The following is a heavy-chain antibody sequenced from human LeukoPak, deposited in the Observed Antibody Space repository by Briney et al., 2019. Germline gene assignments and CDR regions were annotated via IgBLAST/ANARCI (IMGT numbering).Heavy chain of an antibody. CDR2: ISGSGGNT. J-gene: IGHJ4*02. D-gene: IGHD3-22*01. CDR3: AKRGVVIRVILVGFHKEAYYFDS. V-gene: IGHV3-23*01. Sequence: PGGSLRLSCAVSGITLSNYGMNWVRQAPGKGLEWVAGISGSGGNTNYADSVKGRFTISRDNSKNTLYLQMNSLRAEDTAVYFCAKRGVVIRVILVGFHKEAYYFDSWGQGALVTVSS. CDR1: GITLSNYG.